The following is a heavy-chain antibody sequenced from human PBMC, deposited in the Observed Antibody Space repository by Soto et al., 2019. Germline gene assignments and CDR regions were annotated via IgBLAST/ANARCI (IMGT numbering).Heavy chain of an antibody. D-gene: IGHD3-3*01. CDR1: GFTFDDYA. J-gene: IGHJ5*02. Sequence: SLRLSCAASGFTFDDYAMHWVRQAPGKGLEWVSGISWNSGSIGYADSVKGRFTISRDNAKNSLYLQMNSLRAEDTALYYCAKAKGVLRFLEWSRVSLPWGQGTLVTVSS. CDR3: AKAKGVLRFLEWSRVSLP. CDR2: ISWNSGSI. V-gene: IGHV3-9*01.